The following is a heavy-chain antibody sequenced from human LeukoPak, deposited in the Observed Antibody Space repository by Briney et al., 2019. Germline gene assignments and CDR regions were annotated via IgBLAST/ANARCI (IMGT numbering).Heavy chain of an antibody. CDR2: ISSGGDTI. CDR3: ARDLGYCTSTSCYSLYGMDV. V-gene: IGHV3-48*03. J-gene: IGHJ6*04. CDR1: GCTFSSYE. D-gene: IGHD2-2*02. Sequence: GASLRLSCAASGCTFSSYEVSWGRQPGGEGLEWVSYISSGGDTIHYADSVKRRFTISRDNDKNSLYLEMNSLRAEDTAVYYCARDLGYCTSTSCYSLYGMDVWGKGTTVTVSS.